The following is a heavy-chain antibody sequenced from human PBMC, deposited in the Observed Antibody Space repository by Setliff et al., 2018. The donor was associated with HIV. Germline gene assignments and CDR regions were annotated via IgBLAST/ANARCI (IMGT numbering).Heavy chain of an antibody. Sequence: GASVKVSCKASGGAFSSYAINWVRQTPGQGLEWMGGIIPVFDTPNCAQKFQGRATITADESTSTSSMELSSLGSEDTAVYYCARVLYRGSGSHYFDYWGQGTLVTVSS. J-gene: IGHJ4*02. CDR2: IIPVFDTP. V-gene: IGHV1-69*13. CDR3: ARVLYRGSGSHYFDY. CDR1: GGAFSSYA. D-gene: IGHD3-10*01.